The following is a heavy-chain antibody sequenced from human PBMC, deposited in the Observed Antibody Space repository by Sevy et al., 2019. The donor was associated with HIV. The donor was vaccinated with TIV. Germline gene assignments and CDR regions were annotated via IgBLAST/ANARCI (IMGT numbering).Heavy chain of an antibody. Sequence: ASVKVSCKASGYTFSSYGINWVRQAPGKGLEWMGWVSAFNGHTNYAQTLQDRVTMTTDTSTNTAYMELRSLRSDDTAIYYCARGFSGSFADYWGQGTLVTVSS. D-gene: IGHD1-26*01. CDR1: GYTFSSYG. CDR3: ARGFSGSFADY. V-gene: IGHV1-18*01. J-gene: IGHJ4*02. CDR2: VSAFNGHT.